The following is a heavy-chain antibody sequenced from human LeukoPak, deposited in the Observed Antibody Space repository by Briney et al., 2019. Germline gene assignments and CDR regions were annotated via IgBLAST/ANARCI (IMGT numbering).Heavy chain of an antibody. CDR2: TYTGGNS. Sequence: PGGSLRLSCAASGFTVSSIHMVWVRQAPGKGLERVSVTYTGGNSYYADSVKGRFIISRDISKNTLYLQMNSLRAEDSALYYCARGGRGSAAVVAPRSFDIWGQGTMVTVSS. CDR3: ARGGRGSAAVVAPRSFDI. D-gene: IGHD3-22*01. J-gene: IGHJ3*02. V-gene: IGHV3-53*01. CDR1: GFTVSSIH.